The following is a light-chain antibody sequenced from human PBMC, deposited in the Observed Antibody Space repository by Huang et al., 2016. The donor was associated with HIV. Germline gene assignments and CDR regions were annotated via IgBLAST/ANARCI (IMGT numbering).Light chain of an antibody. Sequence: DIQMTQSPSTLSASIGDRVTITCRASQTITWWLAWYQQKPGKVPKVLIYKAASLESGVPSRFIGSGSGTEFTLTISSLQPDDCATYYCQQYNAYPWTFGQGTKVEI. CDR2: KAA. J-gene: IGKJ1*01. CDR3: QQYNAYPWT. V-gene: IGKV1-5*03. CDR1: QTITWW.